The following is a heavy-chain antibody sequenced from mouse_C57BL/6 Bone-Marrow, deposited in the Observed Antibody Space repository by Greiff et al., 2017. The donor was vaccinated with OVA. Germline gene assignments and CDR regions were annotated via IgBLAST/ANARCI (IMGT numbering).Heavy chain of an antibody. J-gene: IGHJ3*01. Sequence: QVQLQQSGAELVRPGSSVKLSCKASGYTFTSYWMDWVKQRPGQGLEWIGNIYPSDSETHYNQKFKDKATLTVDKSSSTAYMQLSSLTSEDSAVYYCARGLLRQFAYWGQGTLVTVSA. CDR2: IYPSDSET. CDR1: GYTFTSYW. V-gene: IGHV1-61*01. D-gene: IGHD2-3*01. CDR3: ARGLLRQFAY.